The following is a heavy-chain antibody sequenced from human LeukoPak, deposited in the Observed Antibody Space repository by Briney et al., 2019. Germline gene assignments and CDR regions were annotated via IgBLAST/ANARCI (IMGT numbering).Heavy chain of an antibody. CDR2: INPNSGGT. D-gene: IGHD6-13*01. V-gene: IGHV1-2*02. J-gene: IGHJ4*02. CDR1: GHTFTAYY. CDR3: AYDPGMADVLDD. Sequence: GASVKVSCKASGHTFTAYYIHWVRQAPGQGLEWMGWINPNSGGTNYAQKFQGRVTMTRDTSISTAYMELGRLKSDDTAVYFCAYDPGMADVLDDWGQGTLVTVSS.